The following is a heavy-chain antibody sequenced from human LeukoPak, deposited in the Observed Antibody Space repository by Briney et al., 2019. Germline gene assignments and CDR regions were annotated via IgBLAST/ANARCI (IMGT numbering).Heavy chain of an antibody. CDR1: GGSISSSYY. J-gene: IGHJ4*02. CDR3: ARMYYYDSSGPTALDY. Sequence: SETLSLTCTVSGGSISSSYYWGWIRQPPGKGLEWIGSIYYSGSTYYNPSLKSRVTISVDTSKNQFSLKLSSVTAADTAVYYCARMYYYDSSGPTALDYWGQGTLVTVSS. V-gene: IGHV4-39*01. D-gene: IGHD3-22*01. CDR2: IYYSGST.